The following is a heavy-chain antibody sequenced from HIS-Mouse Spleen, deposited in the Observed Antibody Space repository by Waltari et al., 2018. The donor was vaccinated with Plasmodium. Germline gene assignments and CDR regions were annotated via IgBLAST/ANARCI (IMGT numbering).Heavy chain of an antibody. D-gene: IGHD6-6*01. Sequence: QVQLVESGGGVVQPGRSLRLSCAASGFTFISYGRHWVRQAPGKGLEWVAVISYDGSNKYYADSVKGRFTISRDNSKNTLYLQMNSLRAEDTAVYYCAKILSYSSSPEDYWGQGTLVTVSS. CDR1: GFTFISYG. J-gene: IGHJ4*02. CDR2: ISYDGSNK. V-gene: IGHV3-30*18. CDR3: AKILSYSSSPEDY.